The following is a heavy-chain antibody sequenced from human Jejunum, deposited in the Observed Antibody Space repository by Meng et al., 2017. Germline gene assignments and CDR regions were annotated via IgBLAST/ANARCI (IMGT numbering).Heavy chain of an antibody. D-gene: IGHD3-3*02. V-gene: IGHV4-61*02. CDR2: IFTSGST. J-gene: IGHJ4*02. CDR3: ARAAFSGYYFDY. CDR1: GGSISSGGYY. Sequence: SETLSLTCTISGGSISSGGYYWTWIRQPAGKGLEWIGRIFTSGSTNYNPSLNSRVTILGDTSKNQFSLKLSSVTAADTAVYYCARAAFSGYYFDYWGQGTLVTVSS.